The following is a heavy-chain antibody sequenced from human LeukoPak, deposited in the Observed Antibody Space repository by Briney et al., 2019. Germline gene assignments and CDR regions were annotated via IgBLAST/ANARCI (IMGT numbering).Heavy chain of an antibody. CDR2: ISYDGSNK. V-gene: IGHV3-30-3*01. Sequence: GGSLRLSCAASGFTFSSYAMHWVRQAPGKGLEWVAVISYDGSNKYYADSVKGRFTISRDNSKNTLYLQMNSLRAEDTAVYYCARASEEDPYYYYGIDVWGQGTTVTVSS. CDR3: ARASEEDPYYYYGIDV. CDR1: GFTFSSYA. J-gene: IGHJ6*02.